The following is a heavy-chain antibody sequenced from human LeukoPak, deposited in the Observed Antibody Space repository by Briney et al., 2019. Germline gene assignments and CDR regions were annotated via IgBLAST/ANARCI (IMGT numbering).Heavy chain of an antibody. Sequence: SQTLSLTCAISGDSVSTNSAAWNWIRQSPSRGLEWLGRTYYRSKWYNDYALSVKSRITINADTSRSQFSLQLNSVTPEDTAVYYCARDPSSGWDSPGRNWFDPWGQGTRVTVSS. J-gene: IGHJ5*02. CDR2: TYYRSKWYN. V-gene: IGHV6-1*01. D-gene: IGHD6-19*01. CDR3: ARDPSSGWDSPGRNWFDP. CDR1: GDSVSTNSAA.